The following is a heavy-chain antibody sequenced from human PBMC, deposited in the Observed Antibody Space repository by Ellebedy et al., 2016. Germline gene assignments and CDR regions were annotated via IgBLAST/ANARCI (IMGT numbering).Heavy chain of an antibody. D-gene: IGHD2/OR15-2a*01. Sequence: SETLSLTCTVSGGSFSSYYWSWIRQSPGKGLEWIGYIYYSGSTNYNPSLKSRVTISVDTSKNQFSLKLSSVTAADTAVYYCARRFSTYSYNWFDPWGQGTLVTVSS. CDR2: IYYSGST. V-gene: IGHV4-59*08. J-gene: IGHJ5*02. CDR3: ARRFSTYSYNWFDP. CDR1: GGSFSSYY.